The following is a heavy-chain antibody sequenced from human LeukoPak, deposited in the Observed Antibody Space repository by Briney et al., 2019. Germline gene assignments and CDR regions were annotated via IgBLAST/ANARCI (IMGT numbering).Heavy chain of an antibody. CDR3: ARGRVSSSTWYSTYYYYFYMDV. J-gene: IGHJ6*03. Sequence: SSETLSLTCTVSSGSISNYDWSWIRQPAGKGLEWIGYVDHTGSTNFNPSLNGRVSISRDTTKNLFSLRLRSVTAADTAVYFCARGRVSSSTWYSTYYYYFYMDVWGKGTTVTVSS. CDR2: VDHTGST. V-gene: IGHV4-59*01. D-gene: IGHD1-1*01. CDR1: SGSISNYD.